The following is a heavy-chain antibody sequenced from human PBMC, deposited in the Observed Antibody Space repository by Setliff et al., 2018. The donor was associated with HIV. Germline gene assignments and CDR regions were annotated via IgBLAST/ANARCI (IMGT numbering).Heavy chain of an antibody. V-gene: IGHV4-4*09. Sequence: SETLSLTCTVSGGSISSYYRSWIRQPPGKGLEWIGYINTSGATNYNPSLKSRVTISVDTSKNQFSLKLSSVTAADTAVYFCARQTYYYDNSGHNWFDPWGQGTLVTVSS. J-gene: IGHJ5*02. D-gene: IGHD3-22*01. CDR1: GGSISSYY. CDR3: ARQTYYYDNSGHNWFDP. CDR2: INTSGAT.